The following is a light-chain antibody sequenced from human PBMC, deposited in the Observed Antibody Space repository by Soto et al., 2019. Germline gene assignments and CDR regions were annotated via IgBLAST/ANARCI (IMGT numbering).Light chain of an antibody. Sequence: QSALTQPPSVSEAPGQRVTISCTGSSSNIGAGYEAHWYQQVPGTAPKLLISENNNRPSGVPDRFSGSKSGTSASLAITGRQAEDEAEYYCQSYDSSLSGYVFGTGTKVTVL. CDR2: ENN. CDR3: QSYDSSLSGYV. CDR1: SSNIGAGYE. V-gene: IGLV1-40*01. J-gene: IGLJ1*01.